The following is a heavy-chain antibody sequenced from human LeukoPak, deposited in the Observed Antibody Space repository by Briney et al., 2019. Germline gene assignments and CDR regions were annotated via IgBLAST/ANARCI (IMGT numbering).Heavy chain of an antibody. Sequence: GGSLRLSCAASGFTFSSYWMSWVRQAPGKGLEWVANIKQDEGEKYYVDSVKGRFTISRDNAKNSLYLQMNSLRAEDTAVYYCARFEAATGTLDFDYWGQGTLVTVSS. CDR1: GFTFSSYW. J-gene: IGHJ4*02. CDR3: ARFEAATGTLDFDY. D-gene: IGHD6-13*01. CDR2: IKQDEGEK. V-gene: IGHV3-7*01.